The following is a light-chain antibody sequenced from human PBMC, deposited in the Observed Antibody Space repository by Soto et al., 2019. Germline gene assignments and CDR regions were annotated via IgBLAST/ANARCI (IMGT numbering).Light chain of an antibody. Sequence: DMKLTKNQSTRSESVGDRATITCRVRQGITGWLAWYQQKPGTAPKLLIYDASSLESGVPSRFSGSGSGTEFTLTISSLQPDDFATDYRQQYINSWTFGQGTMV. J-gene: IGKJ1*01. V-gene: IGKV1-5*01. CDR1: QGITGW. CDR3: QQYINSWT. CDR2: DAS.